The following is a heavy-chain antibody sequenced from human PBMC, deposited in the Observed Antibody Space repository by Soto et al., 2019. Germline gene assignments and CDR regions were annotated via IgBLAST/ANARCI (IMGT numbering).Heavy chain of an antibody. Sequence: PSETLSLTCTVSGGSISSSSYYWGWIRQPPGQGLEWIASIYYSGSTIYNPPLKSRVTISVDTSKNRFSLELRSVTAADTAVFYCARVRGYSYGPFDYWGQGTLVTVSS. CDR3: ARVRGYSYGPFDY. J-gene: IGHJ4*02. D-gene: IGHD5-18*01. V-gene: IGHV4-39*01. CDR1: GGSISSSSYY. CDR2: IYYSGST.